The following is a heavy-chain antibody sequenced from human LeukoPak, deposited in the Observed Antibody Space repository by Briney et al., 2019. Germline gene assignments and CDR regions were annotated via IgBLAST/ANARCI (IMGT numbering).Heavy chain of an antibody. J-gene: IGHJ4*02. D-gene: IGHD3-10*01. CDR3: ARSPYTSGSLFFLDF. Sequence: HWVRQAPXQGLEWMGIINPSGGTTTYKQNFQDRITLTRDTSTSTAYMELSGLTSEDTARYYCARSPYTSGSLFFLDFWGQGTLIAVS. V-gene: IGHV1-46*01. CDR2: INPSGGTT.